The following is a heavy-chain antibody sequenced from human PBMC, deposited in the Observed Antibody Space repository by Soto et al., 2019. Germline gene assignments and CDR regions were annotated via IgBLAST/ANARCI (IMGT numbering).Heavy chain of an antibody. V-gene: IGHV4-4*02. Sequence: QVQLRESGPGLVKPSGALCLTCAVSGGSISSSNWWSWVRQPPGKGLEWIGEIYHSGSTNYNPSLKSRVTISVDKSKNQFSLKLSSVTAADTGVYYCASSDSSSWYPDYWGQGTLVTVSS. CDR3: ASSDSSSWYPDY. CDR2: IYHSGST. J-gene: IGHJ4*02. CDR1: GGSISSSNW. D-gene: IGHD6-13*01.